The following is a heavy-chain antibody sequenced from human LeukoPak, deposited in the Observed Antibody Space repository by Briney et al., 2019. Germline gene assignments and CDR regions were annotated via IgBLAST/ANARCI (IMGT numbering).Heavy chain of an antibody. CDR2: IRYDGSNK. Sequence: GGSLRLSCAASGFTFSSYGMHWVRQAPGKGLEWVAFIRYDGSNKYYADSVKGRFTISRDNSKNTLYLQMNSLRAEDTAVYYCARDSYYYDSSGYFWSSAFDIWGQGTMVTVSS. CDR1: GFTFSSYG. CDR3: ARDSYYYDSSGYFWSSAFDI. D-gene: IGHD3-22*01. V-gene: IGHV3-30*02. J-gene: IGHJ3*02.